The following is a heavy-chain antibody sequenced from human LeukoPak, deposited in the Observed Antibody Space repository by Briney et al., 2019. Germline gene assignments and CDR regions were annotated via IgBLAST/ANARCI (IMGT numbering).Heavy chain of an antibody. CDR3: AKYTSGWYAVDY. CDR2: IYYSGST. V-gene: IGHV4-39*01. Sequence: SETLSLTCTVSGGSISSSSYYWGWIRQPPGTGLEWIGNIYYSGSTYYNPSLKSRVTISVHTSKNQFSLKLSSVTAADTAVYYCAKYTSGWYAVDYWGQGTLVTVSS. J-gene: IGHJ4*02. CDR1: GGSISSSSYY. D-gene: IGHD6-19*01.